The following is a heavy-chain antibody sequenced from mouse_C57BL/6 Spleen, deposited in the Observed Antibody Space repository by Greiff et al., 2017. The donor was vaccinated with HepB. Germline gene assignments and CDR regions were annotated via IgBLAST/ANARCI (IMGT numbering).Heavy chain of an antibody. J-gene: IGHJ2*01. Sequence: EVHLVESGEGLVKPGGSLKLSCAASGFTFSSYAMSWVRQTPEKRLEWVAYISSGGDYIYYADTVKGRFTISRDNARNTLYLQMSSLKSEDTAMYYCTREGAAQAPFDYWGQGTTLTVSS. CDR3: TREGAAQAPFDY. CDR1: GFTFSSYA. CDR2: ISSGGDYI. D-gene: IGHD3-2*02. V-gene: IGHV5-9-1*02.